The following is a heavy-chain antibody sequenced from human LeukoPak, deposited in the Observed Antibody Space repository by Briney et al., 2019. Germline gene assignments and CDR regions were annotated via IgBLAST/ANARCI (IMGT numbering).Heavy chain of an antibody. Sequence: SETLSLTCTVYGGSFSGYYWSWIRQPPGKGLEWIGEINHSGSTNYNPSLKSRVTISVDTSKNQFSLKLSSVTAADTAVYYCARGLGYCSGGSCYPPWFDPWGQGTLVTVSS. J-gene: IGHJ5*02. CDR1: GGSFSGYY. CDR3: ARGLGYCSGGSCYPPWFDP. D-gene: IGHD2-15*01. V-gene: IGHV4-34*01. CDR2: INHSGST.